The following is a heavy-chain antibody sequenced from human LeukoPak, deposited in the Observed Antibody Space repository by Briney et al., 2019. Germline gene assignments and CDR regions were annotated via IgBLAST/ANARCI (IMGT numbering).Heavy chain of an antibody. J-gene: IGHJ6*03. CDR2: ISAYNGNT. D-gene: IGHD3-10*01. Sequence: ASVKVSCKASGYTFTSYGISWVRQAPGQGLEWMGWISAYNGNTNYGQKLQGRVTMTTDTSTSTAYMGLRSLRSDDTAVYYCARDLTYGTIADYYYYMDVWGKGTTVTVSS. CDR1: GYTFTSYG. V-gene: IGHV1-18*01. CDR3: ARDLTYGTIADYYYYMDV.